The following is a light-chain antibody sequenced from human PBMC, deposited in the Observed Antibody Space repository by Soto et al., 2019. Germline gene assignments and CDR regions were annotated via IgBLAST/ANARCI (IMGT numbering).Light chain of an antibody. J-gene: IGLJ1*01. Sequence: QSLLRHPPAVCWAPGHTVTISCTGSSSNLGPGFDVHWYQHVPGKAPKLVLYGNTIRPSGVPDRFSGSKSGSSASLAITGLQAEDEADYYCQSYDSSLTGSIFGTGNK. CDR2: GNT. CDR1: SSNLGPGFD. V-gene: IGLV1-40*01. CDR3: QSYDSSLTGSI.